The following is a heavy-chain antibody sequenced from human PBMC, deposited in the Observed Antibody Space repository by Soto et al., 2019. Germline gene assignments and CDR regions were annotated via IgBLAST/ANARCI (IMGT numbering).Heavy chain of an antibody. V-gene: IGHV1-2*04. CDR1: GYTFTGYY. J-gene: IGHJ2*01. D-gene: IGHD3-16*02. Sequence: QVQLVQSGAEVKKPGASVKVSCKASGYTFTGYYMHWVRQAPGQGLEWMGWINPNSGGTNYAQKFQGWVTMTRDTSIRTAYMELSRLRADDTAVYYCARDPTFSGYVWGSYRRSGWYFDLWGRGTLVTVSS. CDR3: ARDPTFSGYVWGSYRRSGWYFDL. CDR2: INPNSGGT.